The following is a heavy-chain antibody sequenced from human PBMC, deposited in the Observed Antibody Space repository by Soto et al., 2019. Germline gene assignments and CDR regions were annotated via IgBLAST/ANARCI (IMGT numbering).Heavy chain of an antibody. Sequence: SETLSLTCAVYGGSFSGYYWSWIRQPPGKGLEWIGEINHSGSTNYNPSLKSRVTISVDTSKNQFSLKLSSVTAADTAVYYCARGRELRYFDWLLSPDEYWGQGTLVTVSS. D-gene: IGHD3-9*01. CDR1: GGSFSGYY. V-gene: IGHV4-34*01. CDR3: ARGRELRYFDWLLSPDEY. CDR2: INHSGST. J-gene: IGHJ4*02.